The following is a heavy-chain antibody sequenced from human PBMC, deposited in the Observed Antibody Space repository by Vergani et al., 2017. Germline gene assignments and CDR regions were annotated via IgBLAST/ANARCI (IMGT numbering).Heavy chain of an antibody. CDR2: IKQDGSEK. CDR3: ARVIVAGMVRGVMRYYYYGMDV. V-gene: IGHV3-7*03. Sequence: EVQLVESGGGLVQPGGSLRLSCAASGFTFSSYWMSWVRQAPGKGLEWVANIKQDGSEKYYVDSVKGRFTISRDNAKNALYLQVNSLRAEDTAVYYCARVIVAGMVRGVMRYYYYGMDVWGQGTTVTVSS. J-gene: IGHJ6*02. CDR1: GFTFSSYW. D-gene: IGHD3-10*01.